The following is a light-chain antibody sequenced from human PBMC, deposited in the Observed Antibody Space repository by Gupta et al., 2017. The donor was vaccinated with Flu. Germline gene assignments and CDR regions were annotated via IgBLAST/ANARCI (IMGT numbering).Light chain of an antibody. CDR3: KQGLQTPFT. CDR1: RSLLYGNGYTY. Sequence: IVLTQSPLSLPVTPGEPASISCRSTRSLLYGNGYTYLNWFVQKPGQSPQLLIYLGSNRASGVPDRVSGSGSGTXFTLEIXSVEAEDVVIYYCKQGLQTPFTFGXGTRLEIK. CDR2: LGS. J-gene: IGKJ5*01. V-gene: IGKV2-28*01.